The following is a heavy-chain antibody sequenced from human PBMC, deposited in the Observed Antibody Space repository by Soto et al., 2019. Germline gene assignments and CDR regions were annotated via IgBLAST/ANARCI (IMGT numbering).Heavy chain of an antibody. D-gene: IGHD6-6*01. CDR2: VSGSAGTT. V-gene: IGHV3-23*01. J-gene: IGHJ3*01. Sequence: EVQLLESGGGLVQPGGSLRLSCEASGFTFSIYVMTWVRQAPGKGLEWVSAVSGSAGTTYYADSVKGRFSISRDNSKNNIYMQMNSLTADDSAVYYCARVQGTARNAFDVWGHGTTVTVSS. CDR3: ARVQGTARNAFDV. CDR1: GFTFSIYV.